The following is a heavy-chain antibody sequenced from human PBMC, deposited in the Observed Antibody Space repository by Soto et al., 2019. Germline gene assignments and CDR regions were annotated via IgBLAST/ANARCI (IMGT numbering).Heavy chain of an antibody. CDR3: ARSARVVVPAAIGLANFDY. V-gene: IGHV4-34*01. CDR2: INHSGST. D-gene: IGHD2-2*01. CDR1: GESLCGSY. Sequence: PSERLALSCAAYGESLCGSYLGGTCQPPGKGLEWIGEINHSGSTNYNPSLKSRVTISVDTSKNQFSLKLSSVTAADTAVYYCARSARVVVPAAIGLANFDYWGQGTLVTVSS. J-gene: IGHJ4*02.